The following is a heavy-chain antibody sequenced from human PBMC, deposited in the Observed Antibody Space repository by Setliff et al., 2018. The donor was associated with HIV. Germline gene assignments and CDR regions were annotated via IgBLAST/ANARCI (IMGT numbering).Heavy chain of an antibody. Sequence: GSLRLSCAASGFTFSNYWMHWVRQGPGKGLVWVSRINPDGTTTNYADSVKGRFIISRDNAKNTLYLQMNSLRAEDTAVYYCVRVEYSGSYSSDFWGQGTLVTVS. D-gene: IGHD1-26*01. CDR3: VRVEYSGSYSSDF. CDR2: INPDGTTT. J-gene: IGHJ4*02. V-gene: IGHV3-74*01. CDR1: GFTFSNYW.